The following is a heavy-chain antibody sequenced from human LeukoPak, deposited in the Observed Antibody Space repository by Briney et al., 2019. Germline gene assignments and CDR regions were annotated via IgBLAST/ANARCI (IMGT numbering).Heavy chain of an antibody. V-gene: IGHV1-46*01. CDR1: GYTFTSYY. CDR2: INPSGGST. Sequence: ASVKVSCKASGYTFTSYYMHWVRQAPGQGLEWMGIINPSGGSTSYAQKFQGRVTMTRDTSTSTVYMELSSLRSEDTAVYYCARVPYYYDSSGYYYRKLPHFDYWGQGTLVTVSS. D-gene: IGHD3-22*01. CDR3: ARVPYYYDSSGYYYRKLPHFDY. J-gene: IGHJ4*02.